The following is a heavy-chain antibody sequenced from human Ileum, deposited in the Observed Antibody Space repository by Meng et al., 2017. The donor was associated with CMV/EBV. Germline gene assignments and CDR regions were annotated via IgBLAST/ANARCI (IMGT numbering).Heavy chain of an antibody. J-gene: IGHJ4*02. V-gene: IGHV1-2*02. CDR3: VRGITMGTTGWHFDY. D-gene: IGHD1-26*01. CDR1: GYTFTGYF. CDR2: IHPRSGGT. Sequence: QVQLVQSGAGGRKPGASVKVSCKASGYTFTGYFMHWVRQAPGQGLEWMGYIHPRSGGTKYAQNFQGRVTMTRDTSTSTASMELSRLRNDDTAVYYCVRGITMGTTGWHFDYWGQGALVTVSS.